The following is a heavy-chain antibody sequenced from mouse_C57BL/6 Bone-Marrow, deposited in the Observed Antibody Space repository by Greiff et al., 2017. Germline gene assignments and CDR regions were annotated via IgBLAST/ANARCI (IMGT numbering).Heavy chain of an antibody. J-gene: IGHJ4*01. V-gene: IGHV1-19*01. CDR1: GYTFTDYY. D-gene: IGHD1-1*01. CDR2: INPYNGGT. CDR3: ARGYYGSSPFYYAMDY. Sequence: EVQLQQSGPVLVKPGASVKMSCKASGYTFTDYYMNWVKQSHGKSLEWIGVINPYNGGTSYNQKFKGKATLTVDKSSSTAYMELRSLTSEDSAVYFCARGYYGSSPFYYAMDYWGQGTSVTVSS.